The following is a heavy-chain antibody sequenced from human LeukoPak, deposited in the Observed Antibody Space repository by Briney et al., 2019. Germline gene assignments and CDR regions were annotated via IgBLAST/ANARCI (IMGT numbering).Heavy chain of an antibody. CDR2: IIPIFGTA. V-gene: IGHV1-69*05. J-gene: IGHJ3*02. CDR1: GGTFSSYA. D-gene: IGHD2-21*02. CDR3: ARSMTLHDAFDT. Sequence: VASVKVSCKASGGTFSSYAISWVRQAPGQGLEWMGGIIPIFGTANYAQKFQGRVTITTDESTSTAYMELSSLRSEDTAVYYCARSMTLHDAFDTWGQGTMVTVSS.